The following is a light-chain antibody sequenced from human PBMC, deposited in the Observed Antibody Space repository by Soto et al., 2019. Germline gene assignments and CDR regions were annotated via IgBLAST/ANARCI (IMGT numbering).Light chain of an antibody. Sequence: EIIMTQSPSTLSVSPLDRSSLSCRASQSVSSNLAWYQQKPGQAPRLLIYAASTRATGISTRFSGSGSGTEFTLTISSLQSEDFAIYYCQQYTEWPPWTFGQGTKV. CDR3: QQYTEWPPWT. J-gene: IGKJ1*01. CDR1: QSVSSN. CDR2: AAS. V-gene: IGKV3-15*01.